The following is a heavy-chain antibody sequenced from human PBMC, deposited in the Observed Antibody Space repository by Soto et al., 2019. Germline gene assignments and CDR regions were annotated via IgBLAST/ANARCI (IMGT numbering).Heavy chain of an antibody. Sequence: GGSLRLSCAASGFMFNTYNMNWVRQAPGKGLEWVSYISSNGRTTHYADSVKGRFTISRDNANNSLSLQMNSLRDEDTAVYYCASHDWFDSWGQGTLVTVSS. CDR3: ASHDWFDS. CDR2: ISSNGRTT. CDR1: GFMFNTYN. V-gene: IGHV3-48*02. J-gene: IGHJ5*01.